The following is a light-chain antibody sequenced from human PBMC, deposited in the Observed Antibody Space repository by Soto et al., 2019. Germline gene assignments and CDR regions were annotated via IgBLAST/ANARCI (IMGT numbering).Light chain of an antibody. CDR3: QHYNDWLTAFP. J-gene: IGKJ3*01. Sequence: EILMTQSPSTLSVSPGERATLSCRASQSLNRNLAWYQQKPVQAPRLIIYGACTRASGIPARFRGSGSRTEFTLPIMSLRSDDLALYYCQHYNDWLTAFPFGPGTKVDL. CDR2: GAC. V-gene: IGKV3D-15*01. CDR1: QSLNRN.